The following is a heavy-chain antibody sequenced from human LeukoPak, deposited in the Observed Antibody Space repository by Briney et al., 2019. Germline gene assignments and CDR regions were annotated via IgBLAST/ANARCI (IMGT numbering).Heavy chain of an antibody. J-gene: IGHJ5*02. Sequence: SETLSLTCTVSGGSISGYYWTWIRQPPGQGLEWIAYIHSNGYTNYNPSLRRRCTISVDPPKNQSSLTVTPVTAADTAIYYCAQRQGTMSGPYDSFDPRGQGALVTVSS. CDR3: AQRQGTMSGPYDSFDP. CDR1: GGSISGYY. V-gene: IGHV4-4*09. CDR2: IHSNGYT. D-gene: IGHD1-26*01.